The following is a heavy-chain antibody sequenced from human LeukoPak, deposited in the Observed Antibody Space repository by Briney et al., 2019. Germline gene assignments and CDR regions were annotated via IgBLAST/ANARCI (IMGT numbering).Heavy chain of an antibody. CDR1: GGSLSGCY. CDR2: INHSGST. D-gene: IGHD3-3*01. Sequence: SETLSLTCAVYGGSLSGCYWRWIRQPPGKGLEWIGEINHSGSTNYNPSLKSRVSISVDTSKNQFSLKLSSVTAADTAVYYCARIVLRFLEWVPPYYYYYYMDVWGKGTTVTVSS. V-gene: IGHV4-34*01. J-gene: IGHJ6*03. CDR3: ARIVLRFLEWVPPYYYYYYMDV.